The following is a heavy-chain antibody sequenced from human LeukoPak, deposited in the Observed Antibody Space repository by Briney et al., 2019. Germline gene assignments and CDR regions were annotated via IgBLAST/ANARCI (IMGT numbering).Heavy chain of an antibody. CDR2: ISSSSSYI. Sequence: PGGSLRLSCAASGFTFSSYSMKWVRQAPGKGLESVSSISSSSSYIYYADSVKGRFTISRDNAKNSLYLQMNSLRAEDTAVYYCARTKTYYDFWSGYSHYWGQGTLVTVSS. V-gene: IGHV3-21*01. CDR1: GFTFSSYS. CDR3: ARTKTYYDFWSGYSHY. D-gene: IGHD3-3*01. J-gene: IGHJ4*02.